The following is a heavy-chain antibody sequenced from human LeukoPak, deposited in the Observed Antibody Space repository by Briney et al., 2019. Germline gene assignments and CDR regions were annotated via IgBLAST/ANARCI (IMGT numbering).Heavy chain of an antibody. V-gene: IGHV1-69*05. CDR2: IIPIFGTA. D-gene: IGHD6-19*01. CDR1: GGTFSSYA. CDR3: ARDMPLYGNPGIAVAGPYYFDY. J-gene: IGHJ4*02. Sequence: SVKVSCKASGGTFSSYAISWVRQAPGQGLEWMGRIIPIFGTANYAQKFQGRVTITTDESTSTAYMELSSLRSEDTAVYYFARDMPLYGNPGIAVAGPYYFDYWGQGTLVTVSS.